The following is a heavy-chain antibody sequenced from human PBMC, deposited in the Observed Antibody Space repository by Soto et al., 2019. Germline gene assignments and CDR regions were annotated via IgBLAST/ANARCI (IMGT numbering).Heavy chain of an antibody. CDR1: GFTFSSYW. CDR2: IIRDGSST. CDR3: VRGGSGIYGMDI. Sequence: EVQLVESGGGLVQPGGSLRLSCAASGFTFSSYWMHWVRQAPGKGLVWMSRIIRDGSSTNYADSVKGRFTISRDNAKNTLYQAIDSLRADDTAVSFCVRGGSGIYGMDIGGQGTTVIVSS. J-gene: IGHJ6*02. V-gene: IGHV3-74*02. D-gene: IGHD3-16*01.